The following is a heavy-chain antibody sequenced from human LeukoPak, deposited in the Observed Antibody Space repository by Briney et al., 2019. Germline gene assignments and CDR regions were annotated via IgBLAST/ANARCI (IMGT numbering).Heavy chain of an antibody. V-gene: IGHV3-30-3*01. J-gene: IGHJ6*02. D-gene: IGHD2-2*01. CDR3: AREARGIVVVHYGMDV. CDR1: GFTFSKAW. CDR2: ISYDGSNK. Sequence: GGSLRLSCAASGFTFSKAWMNWVRQAPGKGLEWVAVISYDGSNKYYADSVKGRFTISRDNSKNTLYLQMNSLRAEDTAVYYCAREARGIVVVHYGMDVWGQGTTVTVSS.